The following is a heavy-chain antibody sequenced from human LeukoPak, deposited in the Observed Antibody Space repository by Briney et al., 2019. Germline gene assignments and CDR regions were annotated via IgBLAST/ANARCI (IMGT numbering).Heavy chain of an antibody. CDR1: GGTFSSYA. D-gene: IGHD2-15*01. CDR3: AKSPVPYCSGGSCYGMDV. V-gene: IGHV1-69*13. CDR2: IIPIFGTA. Sequence: ASVKVSCKASGGTFSSYAISWVRQAPGQGLEWMGGIIPIFGTANYAQRFQGRVTITADESTSTAYMELSSLRSEDTAVYYCAKSPVPYCSGGSCYGMDVWGQGTTVTVSS. J-gene: IGHJ6*02.